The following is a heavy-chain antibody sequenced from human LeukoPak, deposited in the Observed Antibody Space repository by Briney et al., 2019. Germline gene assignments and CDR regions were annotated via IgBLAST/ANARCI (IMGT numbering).Heavy chain of an antibody. CDR2: ITGSGSNT. CDR1: GFTFSSHA. CDR3: TKRLWGVGDGAAPDPIDY. V-gene: IGHV3-23*01. Sequence: GGSLRLSCAVSGFTFSSHAMGWVRQAPGKGLEWVSVITGSGSNTKYADSVRGRFTISRDNSKNTLYLQMNSLEAEDTAIYYCTKRLWGVGDGAAPDPIDYWGQGTLVTVSS. D-gene: IGHD2-21*01. J-gene: IGHJ4*02.